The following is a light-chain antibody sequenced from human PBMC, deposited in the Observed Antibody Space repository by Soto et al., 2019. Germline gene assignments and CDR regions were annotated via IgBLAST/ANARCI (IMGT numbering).Light chain of an antibody. CDR1: QSVNSY. CDR3: QQRSSWPLT. CDR2: DAS. J-gene: IGKJ4*01. V-gene: IGKV3-11*01. Sequence: EIVLTQSPGTLSLSPGERATLSCRASQSVNSYLAWYQQKPGQAPRLLIYDASNRATGIPARFSGSGSGTDFTLTISSLQSEDFAVYYCQQRSSWPLTFGGGTKVDIK.